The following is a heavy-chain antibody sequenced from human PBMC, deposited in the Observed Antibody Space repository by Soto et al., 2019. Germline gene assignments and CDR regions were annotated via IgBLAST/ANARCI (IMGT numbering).Heavy chain of an antibody. CDR3: ACRACGSGSYPYYYYGMDV. J-gene: IGHJ6*02. CDR2: IYPGDSDT. D-gene: IGHD3-10*01. Sequence: PGESLKISCKGSGYSFTSYWIGWVRQMPGKGLEWMGIIYPGDSDTRYSPSFQGQVAISADKSISTAYLQWSSLKASDTAMYYNACRACGSGSYPYYYYGMDVWGQGTTVTVSS. V-gene: IGHV5-51*01. CDR1: GYSFTSYW.